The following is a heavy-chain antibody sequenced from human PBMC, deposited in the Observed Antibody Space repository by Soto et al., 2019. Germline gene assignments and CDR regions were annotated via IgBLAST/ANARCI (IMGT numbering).Heavy chain of an antibody. V-gene: IGHV4-30-2*01. J-gene: IGHJ5*02. CDR3: ARVPTP. CDR1: GGSISSGGYS. Sequence: PSETLSLTCAVSGGSISSGGYSWSWIRQPPGKGLEWIGYIYHSGRTFYNPSLKSRVTISLDRSKNQFSLKLSPVTAADAAVYFCARVPTPWGQGTLVTVSS. CDR2: IYHSGRT.